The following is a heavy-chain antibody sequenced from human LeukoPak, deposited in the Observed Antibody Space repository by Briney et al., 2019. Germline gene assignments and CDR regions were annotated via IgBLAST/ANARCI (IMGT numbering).Heavy chain of an antibody. Sequence: GGSLRLSCAASGFTFSSYAMSWVRQAPGKGLEWVSAISGSGGSTYYADSVKGRFTISRDNSKNTLCLQMNSLRAEDTAVYYCAKDQWDGYNYYWGQGTLVTVSS. V-gene: IGHV3-23*01. CDR3: AKDQWDGYNYY. J-gene: IGHJ4*02. CDR1: GFTFSSYA. D-gene: IGHD5-24*01. CDR2: ISGSGGST.